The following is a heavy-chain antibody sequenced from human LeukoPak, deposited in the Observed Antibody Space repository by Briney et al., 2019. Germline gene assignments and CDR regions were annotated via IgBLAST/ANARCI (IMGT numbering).Heavy chain of an antibody. J-gene: IGHJ5*02. V-gene: IGHV1-18*04. CDR2: ISAYNGNT. Sequence: ASVKVSCKASGYTFTSYGMSWVRQAPGQGLEWMGWISAYNGNTNYAQKLQGRVTMTTDTSTSTAYMELRSLRSDDTAVYYCARDYGSGSPEGFDPWGQGTLVTVSS. CDR3: ARDYGSGSPEGFDP. D-gene: IGHD3-10*01. CDR1: GYTFTSYG.